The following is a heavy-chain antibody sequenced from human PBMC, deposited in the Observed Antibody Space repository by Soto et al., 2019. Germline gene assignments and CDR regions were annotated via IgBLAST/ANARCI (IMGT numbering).Heavy chain of an antibody. D-gene: IGHD3-9*01. CDR3: AILSYYDILTGYPAFYFDY. V-gene: IGHV1-18*01. CDR1: GYTFTGYY. J-gene: IGHJ4*02. CDR2: INAYNGNT. Sequence: GASVKVSCKASGYTFTGYYMHWVRQAPGQGLEWMGWINAYNGNTNYAQKFQGRVTMTTDTSMSTAYMELRSLRSDDTAVYYCAILSYYDILTGYPAFYFDYWGQGTLVTVSS.